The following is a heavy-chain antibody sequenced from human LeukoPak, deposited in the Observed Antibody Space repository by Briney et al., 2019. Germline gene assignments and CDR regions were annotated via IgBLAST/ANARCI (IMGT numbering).Heavy chain of an antibody. CDR2: IKQDGSEK. CDR3: ARRSGIAVAGAFDY. V-gene: IGHV3-7*03. Sequence: PGGSLRLSCAASGFTFSSYEMNWVRLAPGKGLEWVANIKQDGSEKYYVDSVKGRFTISRDNAKNSLYLQMNSLRAEDTAVYYCARRSGIAVAGAFDYWGQGTLVTVSS. J-gene: IGHJ4*02. CDR1: GFTFSSYE. D-gene: IGHD6-19*01.